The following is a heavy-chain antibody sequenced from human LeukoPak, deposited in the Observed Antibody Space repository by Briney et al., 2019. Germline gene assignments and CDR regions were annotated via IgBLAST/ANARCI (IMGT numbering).Heavy chain of an antibody. V-gene: IGHV1-69*06. CDR3: ATSPPRGYSYGWLDYYYGMDV. D-gene: IGHD5-18*01. Sequence: GASVKVSCKASGGTFSSYAISWVRQAPGQGLEWMGGIIPIFGTANYAQKFQGRVTMTEDTSTDTAYMELSSLRSEDTAVYYCATSPPRGYSYGWLDYYYGMDVWGQGTTVTVSS. CDR2: IIPIFGTA. J-gene: IGHJ6*02. CDR1: GGTFSSYA.